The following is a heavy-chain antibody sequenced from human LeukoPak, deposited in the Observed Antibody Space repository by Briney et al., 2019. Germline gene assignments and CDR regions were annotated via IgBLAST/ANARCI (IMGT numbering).Heavy chain of an antibody. Sequence: GASVKVSCKASGYTFTSYDINWVRQATGQGLEWMGWMNPNSGITGYAQKLQGRVTMTTDTSTSTAYMELRSLRSDDTAVYYCARGGVRTPSDAFDIWGQGTMVTVSS. CDR3: ARGGVRTPSDAFDI. V-gene: IGHV1-8*02. CDR2: MNPNSGIT. J-gene: IGHJ3*02. D-gene: IGHD3-10*01. CDR1: GYTFTSYD.